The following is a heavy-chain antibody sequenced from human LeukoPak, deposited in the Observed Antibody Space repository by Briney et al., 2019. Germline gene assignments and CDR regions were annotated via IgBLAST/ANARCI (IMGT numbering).Heavy chain of an antibody. V-gene: IGHV3-33*01. Sequence: GGSLRLSCAASGFTFSSYGMHWVRQAPGKGLEWVAVIWYDGSNKYYADSVKGRFTISRDNAKNSLYLQMNSLRAEDTAVYYCARVSSGYYDSSGYPDYWGQGTLVTVSS. J-gene: IGHJ4*02. D-gene: IGHD3-22*01. CDR2: IWYDGSNK. CDR1: GFTFSSYG. CDR3: ARVSSGYYDSSGYPDY.